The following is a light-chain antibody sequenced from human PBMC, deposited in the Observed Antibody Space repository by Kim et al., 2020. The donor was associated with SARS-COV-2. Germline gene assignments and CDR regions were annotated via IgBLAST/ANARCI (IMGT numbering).Light chain of an antibody. CDR1: SSDVGGYNY. Sequence: GQSGTISCTGTSSDVGGYNYVSWYQQHPGKAPKLIIYEVTKRPSGVPDRFSGYKSGNTASLTVSGLQAEDEADYYCSSYAGTDNLLFGGGTQLTVL. CDR3: SSYAGTDNLL. CDR2: EVT. J-gene: IGLJ3*02. V-gene: IGLV2-8*01.